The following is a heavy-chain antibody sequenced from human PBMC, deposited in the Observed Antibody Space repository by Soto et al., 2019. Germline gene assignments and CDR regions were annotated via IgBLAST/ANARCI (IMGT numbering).Heavy chain of an antibody. CDR2: IDPSDSYT. Sequence: PGESLKISCKGSGYSFTSYWIGWVRQMPGKGLEWMGRIDPSDSYTNYSPSFQGHVTISADKSISTAYLQWSSLKASDTAMYYCARRPIVVVPAAYYYYGMDVWGQGTTVTVSS. CDR1: GYSFTSYW. CDR3: ARRPIVVVPAAYYYYGMDV. J-gene: IGHJ6*02. D-gene: IGHD2-2*01. V-gene: IGHV5-10-1*01.